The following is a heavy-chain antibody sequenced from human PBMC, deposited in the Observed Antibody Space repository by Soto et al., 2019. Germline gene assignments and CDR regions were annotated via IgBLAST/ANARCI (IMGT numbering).Heavy chain of an antibody. CDR1: GGSISSGGYY. V-gene: IGHV4-31*03. CDR3: SRVTYYYDSSGYPFDY. CDR2: IYYSGST. Sequence: SETLSLTCTVSGGSISSGGYYWSWIRQHPGKGLEWIGYIYYSGSTYYNPSLKSRVTISVDTSKNQLSLKLSSVTAADTAVYYCSRVTYYYDSSGYPFDYWGQGTLVTVSS. J-gene: IGHJ4*02. D-gene: IGHD3-22*01.